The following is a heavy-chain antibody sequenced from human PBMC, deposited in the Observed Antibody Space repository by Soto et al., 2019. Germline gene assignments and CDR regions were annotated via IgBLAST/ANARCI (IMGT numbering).Heavy chain of an antibody. Sequence: QVQLVQYGAEVKKPGASVKVSCKASGYTFTSYDINWVRQATGQGLEWMGWMNPNSGNTGYAQKFQGRVNMTRNTSISTAYTELSSLGSEDTAVYYCARGPGSWYYYYMDVWGKGTAVTVSS. D-gene: IGHD1-26*01. CDR2: MNPNSGNT. V-gene: IGHV1-8*01. J-gene: IGHJ6*03. CDR1: GYTFTSYD. CDR3: ARGPGSWYYYYMDV.